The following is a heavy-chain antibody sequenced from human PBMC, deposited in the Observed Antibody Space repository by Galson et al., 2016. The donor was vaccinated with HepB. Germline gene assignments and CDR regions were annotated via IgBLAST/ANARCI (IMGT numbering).Heavy chain of an antibody. V-gene: IGHV2-5*02. J-gene: IGHJ4*02. D-gene: IGHD3-22*01. CDR3: ARLHWRGFDNRGTKYHFDN. Sequence: PALVKPTQTLTLACTFSGFSLITNGVGVGWIRQPPGKALEWLALIFWDGDRHFSPSLQTRLTITKDNPKNQVVLTMTNMDPVDTATYYFARLHWRGFDNRGTKYHFDNGGQGTLVTVSA. CDR2: IFWDGDR. CDR1: GFSLITNGVG.